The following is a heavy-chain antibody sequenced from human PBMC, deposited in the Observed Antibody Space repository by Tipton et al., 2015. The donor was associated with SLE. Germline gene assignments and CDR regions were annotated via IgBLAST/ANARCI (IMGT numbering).Heavy chain of an antibody. J-gene: IGHJ3*02. V-gene: IGHV3-53*04. CDR1: GFTVSSNY. Sequence: SLRLSCAASGFTVSSNYMSWVRQAPGKGLEWGSVIYSGGSTYYADSVKGRFTISRHNSKNTLYLQMNSLRAEDTAVYYCARASSGWYLDIWGQGTMVSVSS. CDR3: ARASSGWYLDI. CDR2: IYSGGST. D-gene: IGHD6-19*01.